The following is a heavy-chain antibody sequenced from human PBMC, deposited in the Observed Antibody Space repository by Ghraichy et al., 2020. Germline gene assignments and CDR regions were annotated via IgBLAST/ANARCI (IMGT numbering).Heavy chain of an antibody. CDR1: GGSISSYY. J-gene: IGHJ4*02. CDR2: IYYRGST. D-gene: IGHD1-26*01. Sequence: SETLSLTCTVSGGSISSYYWSWIRQPPGKGLEWIGYIYYRGSTNYNPSLKSRVTISVDTSKNQFSLKLSSVTAADTAVYYWARGLGSLPNFDYWGQGTLVTVSS. V-gene: IGHV4-59*01. CDR3: ARGLGSLPNFDY.